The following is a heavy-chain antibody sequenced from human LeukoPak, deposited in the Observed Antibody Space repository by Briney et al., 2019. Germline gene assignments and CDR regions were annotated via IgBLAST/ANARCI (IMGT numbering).Heavy chain of an antibody. D-gene: IGHD4-17*01. Sequence: ASVKVSCKASGGTFSSYAISWVRQAPGQGFEWMGRIIPILGIANYAQKFQGRVTITADKSTSTAYMELSSLRSEDTAVYYCAREIPHGDYGDAFDIWGQGTLVTVSS. CDR3: AREIPHGDYGDAFDI. V-gene: IGHV1-69*04. CDR2: IIPILGIA. CDR1: GGTFSSYA. J-gene: IGHJ3*02.